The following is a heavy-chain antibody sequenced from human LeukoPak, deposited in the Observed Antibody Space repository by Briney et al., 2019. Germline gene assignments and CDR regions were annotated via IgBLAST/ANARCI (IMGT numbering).Heavy chain of an antibody. V-gene: IGHV3-66*01. J-gene: IGHJ4*02. CDR3: ARGRRELSLRYYFDY. D-gene: IGHD3-16*02. CDR2: IYSGGST. Sequence: GGSLRLSCAASGFTVSSNYMSWVRQAPGKGLEWVSFIYSGGSTYYADSVKGRFTISRDNSKNALYLQMNSLRAEDTAVYYCARGRRELSLRYYFDYWGQGTLVTVSS. CDR1: GFTVSSNY.